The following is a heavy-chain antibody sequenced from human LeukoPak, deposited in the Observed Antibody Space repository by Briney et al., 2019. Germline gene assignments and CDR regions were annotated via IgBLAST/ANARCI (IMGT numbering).Heavy chain of an antibody. J-gene: IGHJ6*03. D-gene: IGHD3-22*01. V-gene: IGHV4-38-2*02. Sequence: SETLSLTCSVSGYSISSGFYWGWIRPPPGKGLEWIGSIFHSGSTYYNPSLKSLVTISVDTSKNHFPLKLSAMTAADTALYYCASSLTYDSSGYYYFGYYYYYMDVWGKGTTVTVSS. CDR2: IFHSGST. CDR1: GYSISSGFY. CDR3: ASSLTYDSSGYYYFGYYYYYMDV.